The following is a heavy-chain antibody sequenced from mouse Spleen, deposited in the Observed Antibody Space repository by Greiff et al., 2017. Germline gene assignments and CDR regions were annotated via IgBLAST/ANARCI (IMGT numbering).Heavy chain of an antibody. V-gene: IGHV5-12*01. Sequence: DVKLVESGGGLVQPGGSLKLSCAASGFTFSDYYMYWVRQTPEKRLEWVAYISNGGGSTYYPDTVKGRFTISRDNAKNTLYLQMSRLKSEDTAMYYCARQGTGTYFDVWGTGTTVTVSS. CDR1: GFTFSDYY. D-gene: IGHD4-1*01. J-gene: IGHJ1*03. CDR3: ARQGTGTYFDV. CDR2: ISNGGGST.